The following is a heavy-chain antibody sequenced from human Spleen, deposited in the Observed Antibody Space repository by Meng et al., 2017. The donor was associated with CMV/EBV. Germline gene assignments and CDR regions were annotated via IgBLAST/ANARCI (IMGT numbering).Heavy chain of an antibody. CDR3: APTPITARPYQFDY. CDR2: INANNGAT. V-gene: IGHV1-2*02. D-gene: IGHD6-6*01. J-gene: IGHJ4*02. CDR1: GSTFTDHY. Sequence: ASVKVSCKASGSTFTDHYIHWVRQPPGQGLEWMGWINANNGATHYAQNFQGRLTVTRDTSISTAYMDLNRLRSDDTAAYYCAPTPITARPYQFDYWGQGTLVTVSS.